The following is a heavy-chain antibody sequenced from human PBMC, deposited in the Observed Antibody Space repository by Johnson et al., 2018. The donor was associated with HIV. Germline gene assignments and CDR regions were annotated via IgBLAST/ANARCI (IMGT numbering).Heavy chain of an antibody. CDR1: GFTVSYNY. CDR2: SGSGCST. Sequence: VQLVESGGGLIQPGGSLRLSCVASGFTVSYNYMNWVRQAPGKGLEWVSVISGSGCSTYHADSVKGRFTISRDNSKNTLYLQMNSLRAEDTAVYYCAKGIAAAGTGAFDIWGQGTMVTVSS. V-gene: IGHV3-53*01. J-gene: IGHJ3*02. CDR3: AKGIAAAGTGAFDI. D-gene: IGHD6-13*01.